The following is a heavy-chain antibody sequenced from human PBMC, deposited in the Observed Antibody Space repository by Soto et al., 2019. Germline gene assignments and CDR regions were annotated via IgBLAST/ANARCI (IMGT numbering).Heavy chain of an antibody. J-gene: IGHJ4*02. Sequence: QVQLVQSGAEVKKPGSSVKVSCKASGGTFSSYAISWVRQAPGQGLEWMGGIIPIFGTANYAQKFQGRVTITADESTSTAYIELSSLRSEDKAVYYCAITSYYDILTGQGQFDYWGQGTMVTVSS. CDR1: GGTFSSYA. CDR2: IIPIFGTA. D-gene: IGHD3-9*01. CDR3: AITSYYDILTGQGQFDY. V-gene: IGHV1-69*01.